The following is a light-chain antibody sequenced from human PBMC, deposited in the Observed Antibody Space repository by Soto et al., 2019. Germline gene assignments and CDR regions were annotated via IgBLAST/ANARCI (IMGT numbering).Light chain of an antibody. J-gene: IGLJ3*02. Sequence: QSVLAQPASVSGSPGQSITISCTGTSSDVGAYDAVSWYQQHPGKAPQVIIYRGTKRPSGVSTRFSGSVSGNTASLTVSGLQAEDEAEYYCGSWDTSLSVVVFGGGTKVTVL. CDR1: SSDVGAYDA. CDR2: RGT. CDR3: GSWDTSLSVVV. V-gene: IGLV2-23*01.